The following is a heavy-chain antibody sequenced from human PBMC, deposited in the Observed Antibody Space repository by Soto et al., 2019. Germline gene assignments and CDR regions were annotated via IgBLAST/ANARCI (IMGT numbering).Heavy chain of an antibody. D-gene: IGHD2-15*01. J-gene: IGHJ6*02. Sequence: QVQLVQSGAEVKKPGSSVKVSCKASGGTFSRYGISWVRQAPGHGLEWMGGIIPIFGTTNYAQKFQGRVTITADESTSTADMELSSLRSEDTAVYYCASSAAGNYYYGMDVWGQGTTVTVSS. CDR2: IIPIFGTT. V-gene: IGHV1-69*12. CDR3: ASSAAGNYYYGMDV. CDR1: GGTFSRYG.